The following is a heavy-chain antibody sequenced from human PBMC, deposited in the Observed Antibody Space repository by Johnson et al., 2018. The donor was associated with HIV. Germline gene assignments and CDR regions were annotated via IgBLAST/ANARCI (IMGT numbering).Heavy chain of an antibody. D-gene: IGHD2-15*01. CDR2: ISWNSGSI. V-gene: IGHV3-9*01. J-gene: IGHJ3*02. CDR3: VAEVARGAPHAFDI. Sequence: QLVESGGGLVQPGRSLRLSCAASGFTFDDYAMHWVRQAPGKGLEWVSGISWNSGSIGYAESVKGRFTISRDNSKNTVSLQMNSLKAEDTALYYCVAEVARGAPHAFDIWGQGTMVTVSS. CDR1: GFTFDDYA.